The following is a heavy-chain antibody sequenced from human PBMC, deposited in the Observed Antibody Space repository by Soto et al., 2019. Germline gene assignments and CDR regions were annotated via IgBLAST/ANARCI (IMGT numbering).Heavy chain of an antibody. CDR3: ARAPRGDDILTDTPLGDDY. CDR2: INHSGST. V-gene: IGHV4-34*01. CDR1: GGSFSGYY. J-gene: IGHJ4*02. Sequence: QVQLQQWGAGLLKPSETLSLTCAVYGGSFSGYYWRWIRQPPGKGLEWIGEINHSGSTNYNPSLKSRVTISVDTSKNQFSLMLSSVTAADTAVYYCARAPRGDDILTDTPLGDDYWGQGTLVTVSS. D-gene: IGHD3-9*01.